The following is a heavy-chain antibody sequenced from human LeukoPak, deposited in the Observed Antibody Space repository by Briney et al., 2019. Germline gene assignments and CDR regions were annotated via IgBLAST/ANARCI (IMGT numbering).Heavy chain of an antibody. V-gene: IGHV4-59*01. CDR3: ARGKSSFRDGYNLVLDY. CDR1: GGSFSGYY. CDR2: IYYSGST. J-gene: IGHJ4*02. D-gene: IGHD5-24*01. Sequence: PSETLSLTCAVYGGSFSGYYWSWIRQPPGKGLEWIGYIYYSGSTNYNPSLKSRVTISVDTSKNQFSLKLSSVTAADTAVYYCARGKSSFRDGYNLVLDYWGQGTLVTVSS.